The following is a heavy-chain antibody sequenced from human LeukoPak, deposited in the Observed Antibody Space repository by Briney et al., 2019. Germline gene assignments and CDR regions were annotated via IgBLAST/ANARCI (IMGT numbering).Heavy chain of an antibody. CDR2: MNPNSGNT. CDR1: GYTFTSYD. CDR3: ARFAVLRFLEWLPVLRGMDV. D-gene: IGHD3-3*01. V-gene: IGHV1-8*01. Sequence: ASVKVSCKASGYTFTSYDINWVRQATGQGLEWMGWMNPNSGNTGYAQKFQGRVTMTRNTSISTAYMELSSLRSEDTAVYCCARFAVLRFLEWLPVLRGMDVWGQGTTVTVSS. J-gene: IGHJ6*02.